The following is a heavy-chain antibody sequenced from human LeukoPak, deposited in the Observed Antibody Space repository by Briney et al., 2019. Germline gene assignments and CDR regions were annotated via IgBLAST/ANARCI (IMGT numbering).Heavy chain of an antibody. CDR3: ASAFCGGDCYLDY. V-gene: IGHV1-46*01. CDR1: GYTFTSYY. CDR2: INPSGGST. J-gene: IGHJ4*02. Sequence: ASVKVFCKSSGYTFTSYYMHWVRQAPGQGLEWMGIINPSGGSTNYAQKFQGRVTMTRDTSTSTVYMELSSLRSEDTAVYYCASAFCGGDCYLDYWGQGTLVTVSS. D-gene: IGHD2-21*02.